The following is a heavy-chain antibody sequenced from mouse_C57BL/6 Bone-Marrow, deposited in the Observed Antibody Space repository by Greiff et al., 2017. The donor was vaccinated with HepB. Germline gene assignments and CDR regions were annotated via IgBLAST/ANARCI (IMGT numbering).Heavy chain of an antibody. D-gene: IGHD1-1*01. V-gene: IGHV1-52*01. CDR3: ARKENYYGSNYDY. CDR2: IDPSDSDT. J-gene: IGHJ2*01. Sequence: QVQLKQSGAELARPGASVKLSCKASGYTFTSYWMHWVKQRPIQGLEWIGNIDPSDSDTHYNQKFKDKATLTVDKSSSTAYMQLSSLTSEDSAVYYCARKENYYGSNYDYWGQGTTLTVSS. CDR1: GYTFTSYW.